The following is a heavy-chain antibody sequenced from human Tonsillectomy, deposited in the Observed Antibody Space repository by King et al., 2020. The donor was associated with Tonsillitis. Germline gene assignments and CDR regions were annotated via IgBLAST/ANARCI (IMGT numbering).Heavy chain of an antibody. J-gene: IGHJ4*02. Sequence: VQLVESGGGLVEPGGSLRLSCAASGFTFNTYTMNWVRQAPGKGLEWVSSISSDSNYIYYADSVKGRFTISRDNAKNSLYLQMSSLRADDTAVYYCARGSYGDYEYWGQGTLVTVSS. V-gene: IGHV3-21*01. D-gene: IGHD5-12*01. CDR3: ARGSYGDYEY. CDR1: GFTFNTYT. CDR2: ISSDSNYI.